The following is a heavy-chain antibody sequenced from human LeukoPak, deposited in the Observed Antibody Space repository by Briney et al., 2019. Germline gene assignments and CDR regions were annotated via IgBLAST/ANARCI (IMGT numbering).Heavy chain of an antibody. J-gene: IGHJ5*02. Sequence: SSETLSLTCTVSGGSISSSYWSWIRQPPGKGLEWIGYIYYSGSPNYNPSLKSRVTISVDTSKNQFSLKLSSVTAADTAVYYCARGRDIVRAWAWFDPWGQGTLVTVSS. CDR3: ARGRDIVRAWAWFDP. CDR2: IYYSGSP. V-gene: IGHV4-59*12. CDR1: GGSISSSY. D-gene: IGHD2-8*01.